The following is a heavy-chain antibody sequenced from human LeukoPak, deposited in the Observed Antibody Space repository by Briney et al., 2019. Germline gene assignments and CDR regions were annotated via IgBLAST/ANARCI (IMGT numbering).Heavy chain of an antibody. J-gene: IGHJ4*02. D-gene: IGHD6-6*01. V-gene: IGHV1-24*01. CDR1: GYTLTELS. CDR3: ATEYSSSSGLDY. CDR2: FDPEDGDT. Sequence: EGSVKVSCKVSGYTLTELSMHWVRQAPGKGLEWMGGFDPEDGDTIYAQKFQGRVTMTEDTSTDTAYMELSSLRSEDTAVYYCATEYSSSSGLDYWGQGTLVTVSS.